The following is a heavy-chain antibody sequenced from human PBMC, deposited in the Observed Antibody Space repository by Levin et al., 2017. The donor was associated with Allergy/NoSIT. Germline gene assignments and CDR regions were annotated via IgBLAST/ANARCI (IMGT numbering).Heavy chain of an antibody. CDR2: IIPIFGTA. V-gene: IGHV1-69*13. Sequence: ASVKVSCKASGGTFSSYAISWVRQAPGQGLEWMGGIIPIFGTANYAQKFQGRVTITADESTSTAYMELSSLRSEDTAVYYCARDLPPPQYSRGWTLDYWGQGTLVTVSS. D-gene: IGHD6-19*01. CDR3: ARDLPPPQYSRGWTLDY. J-gene: IGHJ4*02. CDR1: GGTFSSYA.